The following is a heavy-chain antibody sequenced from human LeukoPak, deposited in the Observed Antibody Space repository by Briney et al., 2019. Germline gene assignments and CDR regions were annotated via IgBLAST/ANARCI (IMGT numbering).Heavy chain of an antibody. CDR1: GYTFTSYG. CDR2: ISAYNGNT. CDR3: ATSITLLRGVIISGDWFDP. D-gene: IGHD3-10*01. J-gene: IGHJ5*02. Sequence: ASVKVSCKAFGYTFTSYGISWVRQAPGQGLEWMGWISAYNGNTNYAQKLQGRVTMTTDTSTSTAYMDLRSLRSDDTALYYCATSITLLRGVIISGDWFDPWGQGTLVTISS. V-gene: IGHV1-18*01.